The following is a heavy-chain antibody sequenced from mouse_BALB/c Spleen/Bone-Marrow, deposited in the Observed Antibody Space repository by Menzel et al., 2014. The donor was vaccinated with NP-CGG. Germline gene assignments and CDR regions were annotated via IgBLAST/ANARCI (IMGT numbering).Heavy chain of an antibody. CDR2: IAPGSGST. CDR3: ARRYFDV. CDR1: GYTFTSYW. V-gene: IGHV1S41*01. Sequence: DLVKPGASVKLPCKASGYTFTSYWINWIKQRPGQGLEWIGRIAPGSGSTYYNEMFKGKATLTVDTSSSTAYIQLSSLSSEDSAVYFCARRYFDVGGAGTTVTVSS. J-gene: IGHJ1*01.